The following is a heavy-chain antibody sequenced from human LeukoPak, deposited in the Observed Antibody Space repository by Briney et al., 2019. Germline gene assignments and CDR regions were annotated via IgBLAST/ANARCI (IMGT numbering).Heavy chain of an antibody. CDR1: GGSISTYS. CDR2: IYYSGNT. J-gene: IGHJ4*02. V-gene: IGHV4-59*01. CDR3: ARVRLVGYDILTGYYSFDY. D-gene: IGHD3-9*01. Sequence: ETLSLTCTVSGGSISTYSWSLIRQPPGKGLEWIGYIYYSGNTNYNPSLKSRVTISVDTSKNQFSLKLSSVTAADTAVYYCARVRLVGYDILTGYYSFDYWGQGTLVTVSS.